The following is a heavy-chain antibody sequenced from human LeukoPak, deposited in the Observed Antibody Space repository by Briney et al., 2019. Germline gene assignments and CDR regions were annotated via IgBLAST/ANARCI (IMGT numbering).Heavy chain of an antibody. CDR1: GYSFTTYW. J-gene: IGHJ4*02. CDR2: IYPGDSDT. Sequence: GESLKISCKCSGYSFTTYWIAWVRQMPGKGLEWMGIIYPGDSDTRYSPSFQGQVTISADKSITTAYLQWSSLKASDTAIYYCARTMGTSTSSTLDYWGQGTLVTVSS. CDR3: ARTMGTSTSSTLDY. V-gene: IGHV5-51*01. D-gene: IGHD2-2*01.